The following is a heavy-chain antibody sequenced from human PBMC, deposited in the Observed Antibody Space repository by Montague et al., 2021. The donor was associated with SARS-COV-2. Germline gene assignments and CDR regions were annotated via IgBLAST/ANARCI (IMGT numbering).Heavy chain of an antibody. CDR3: ARHARGEGYTSWFDS. CDR1: GGSLSGYY. Sequence: SETLSLTCAVYGGSLSGYYWSWIRQPPGKGLEWIGEINHSGSTNYNPSLKSRVTISVDTSKNQFSLKLSSVTAADTAVYYCARHARGEGYTSWFDSWGQGTLVTVSS. D-gene: IGHD5-24*01. V-gene: IGHV4-34*01. CDR2: INHSGST. J-gene: IGHJ5*01.